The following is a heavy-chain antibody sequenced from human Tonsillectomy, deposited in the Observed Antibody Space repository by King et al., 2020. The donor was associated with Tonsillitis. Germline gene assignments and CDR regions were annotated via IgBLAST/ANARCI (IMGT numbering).Heavy chain of an antibody. V-gene: IGHV5-51*01. CDR1: GYTFTNYW. Sequence: QLVQSGAEVKKPGESLKISCKGFGYTFTNYWIGWVRQMPGKGLEWMGIIYPGDSDTRYSPSFQGQVTISADKSINTVYLQWSSLKASDTAMYYCARFGTTLLRPYEAFDIWGQGTMVTVSS. CDR3: ARFGTTLLRPYEAFDI. CDR2: IYPGDSDT. D-gene: IGHD1-26*01. J-gene: IGHJ3*02.